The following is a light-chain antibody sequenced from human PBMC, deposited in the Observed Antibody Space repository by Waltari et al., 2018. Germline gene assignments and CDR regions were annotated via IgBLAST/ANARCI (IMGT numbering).Light chain of an antibody. Sequence: DIKMTHSPPTLSSSVGDTVTFTCRASESIRTWLAWYQQRHGKAPKRLIYKASYLETGVPSRFSGSGSGTEFILTISSLRPDDSATYYCQQYSNYYTFGQGTKLESK. V-gene: IGKV1-5*03. CDR3: QQYSNYYT. CDR1: ESIRTW. J-gene: IGKJ2*01. CDR2: KAS.